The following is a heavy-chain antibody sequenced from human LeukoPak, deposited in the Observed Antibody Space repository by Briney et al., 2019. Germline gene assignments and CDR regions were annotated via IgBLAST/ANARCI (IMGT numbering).Heavy chain of an antibody. D-gene: IGHD5-12*01. J-gene: IGHJ4*02. Sequence: PGGSLRLSCAASGFTFSSYGMHWVRQAPGKGLEWVAVISYDGSNKYYADSVKGRFTISRDNSKNTLYLQMNSLRAEDTAVYYCAKDSGYDWYYFDYWGQGTLVTVSS. CDR2: ISYDGSNK. CDR3: AKDSGYDWYYFDY. V-gene: IGHV3-30*18. CDR1: GFTFSSYG.